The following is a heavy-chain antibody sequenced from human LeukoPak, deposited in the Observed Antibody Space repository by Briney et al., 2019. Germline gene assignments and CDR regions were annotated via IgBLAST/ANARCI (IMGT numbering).Heavy chain of an antibody. CDR2: MSYSGST. D-gene: IGHD5-24*01. CDR1: GGSITSGHNY. V-gene: IGHV4-30-4*08. Sequence: TLSLTCSVSGGSITSGHNYWSWIRQPPGKGLEWIGYMSYSGSTSFNPSLESRLSVSADTSINHFSLRLSSVTAADTAVYYCASHRDGYPDYWGQGTLVTVSS. CDR3: ASHRDGYPDY. J-gene: IGHJ4*02.